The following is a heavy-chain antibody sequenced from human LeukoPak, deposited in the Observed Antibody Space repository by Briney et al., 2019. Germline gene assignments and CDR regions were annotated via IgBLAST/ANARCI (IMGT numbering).Heavy chain of an antibody. CDR1: GFTFSSYD. Sequence: PGGSLRLSCAASGFTFSSYDMHWVRQATGKGLEWVSAIGTAGDTYYPGSVKGRFTISRENAKNSLYLQMNSLRAGDTAVYYCARRQGRRYCSGGSCPYGMDVWGQGTTVTVSS. D-gene: IGHD2-15*01. CDR3: ARRQGRRYCSGGSCPYGMDV. V-gene: IGHV3-13*04. J-gene: IGHJ6*02. CDR2: IGTAGDT.